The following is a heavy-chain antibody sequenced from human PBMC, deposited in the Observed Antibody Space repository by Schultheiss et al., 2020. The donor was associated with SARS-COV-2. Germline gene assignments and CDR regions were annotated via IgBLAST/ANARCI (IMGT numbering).Heavy chain of an antibody. CDR1: GFTFSSYW. Sequence: GGSLRLSCAASGFTFSSYWMHWVRQAPGKGLVWVSRINSDGSSTRNADSVKGRFTISRDNAKKLLYLQMNSLRAEDTAVYFCARESGDDDLNWFDPWGQGTLVTV. J-gene: IGHJ5*02. CDR2: INSDGSST. D-gene: IGHD2-21*02. CDR3: ARESGDDDLNWFDP. V-gene: IGHV3-74*01.